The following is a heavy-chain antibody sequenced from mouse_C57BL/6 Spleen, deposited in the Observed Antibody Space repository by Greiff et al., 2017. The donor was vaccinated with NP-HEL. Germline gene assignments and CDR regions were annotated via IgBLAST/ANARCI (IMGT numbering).Heavy chain of an antibody. CDR2: IYPGSGNT. CDR1: GYTFTDYY. Sequence: VQLQQSGAELVRPGASVKLSCKASGYTFTDYYINWVKQRPGQGLEWIARIYPGSGNTYYNEKFKGKATLTAEKSSSTAYMQLSSLTSEDSAVYFCARGGLLRPLDYWGQGTTLTVSS. CDR3: ARGGLLRPLDY. D-gene: IGHD1-1*01. J-gene: IGHJ2*01. V-gene: IGHV1-76*01.